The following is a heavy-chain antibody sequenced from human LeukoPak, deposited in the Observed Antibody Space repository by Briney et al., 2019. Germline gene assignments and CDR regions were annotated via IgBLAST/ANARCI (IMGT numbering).Heavy chain of an antibody. CDR3: ARDITLLLWFGELSGAFDI. Sequence: GGSLRLSCAASGFTFSGYSMNWVRQAPGKGREWVSYISSSSSTIYYADSGKGRFTISRDNAKSSLYLQMNSLRAEETAVYYCARDITLLLWFGELSGAFDIWGQGTMVTVSS. CDR2: ISSSSSTI. CDR1: GFTFSGYS. V-gene: IGHV3-48*01. D-gene: IGHD3-10*01. J-gene: IGHJ3*02.